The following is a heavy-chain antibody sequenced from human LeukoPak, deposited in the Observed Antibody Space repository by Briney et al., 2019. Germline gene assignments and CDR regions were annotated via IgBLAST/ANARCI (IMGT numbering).Heavy chain of an antibody. CDR3: ARPSTNGYSYGMYYFDY. CDR1: GGSFSGYY. CDR2: INHSGST. Sequence: SETLSLTCAVYGGSFSGYYWSWIRQPPGKGLEWIGEINHSGSTNYNPSLKSRVTISVDTSKNQFSLKLSSVTAADTAVYYCARPSTNGYSYGMYYFDYWGQGTLVTVSS. D-gene: IGHD5-18*01. J-gene: IGHJ4*02. V-gene: IGHV4-34*01.